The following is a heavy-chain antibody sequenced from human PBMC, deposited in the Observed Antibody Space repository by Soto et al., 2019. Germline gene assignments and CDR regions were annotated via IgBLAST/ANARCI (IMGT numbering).Heavy chain of an antibody. Sequence: ASVKVSCKESVYTLTSYYMHWVRQAPGPGLEWMGIINPSGGSTSYAQKFQGRVTMTRDTSTSTVYMELSSLRSEDTAVYYCARVGAMTTVTSDAFDIWGQGTMVTVSS. J-gene: IGHJ3*02. D-gene: IGHD4-17*01. CDR1: VYTLTSYY. CDR2: INPSGGST. V-gene: IGHV1-46*03. CDR3: ARVGAMTTVTSDAFDI.